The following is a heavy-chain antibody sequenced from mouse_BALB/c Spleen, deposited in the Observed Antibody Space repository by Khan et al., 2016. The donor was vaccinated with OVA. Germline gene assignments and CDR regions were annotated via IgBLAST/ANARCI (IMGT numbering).Heavy chain of an antibody. D-gene: IGHD4-1*01. CDR3: ARGTDYHAMDY. J-gene: IGHJ4*01. CDR2: IWAGGTT. V-gene: IGHV2-9*02. CDR1: GISLANYA. Sequence: QIQLVQPGPGLVAPSQSLSITCTVSGISLANYAVHWIRQPPGKGLEWLGVIWAGGTTNYNSALMSRLSISKDNSKTQVFLKMNSLQTDDRAFYDCARGTDYHAMDYWGQGTSVTVSS.